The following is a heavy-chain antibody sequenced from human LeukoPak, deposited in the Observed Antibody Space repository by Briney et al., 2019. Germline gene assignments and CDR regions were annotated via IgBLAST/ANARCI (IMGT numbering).Heavy chain of an antibody. CDR3: ARDSNKLLRLGELSSFDY. J-gene: IGHJ4*02. D-gene: IGHD3-16*02. CDR2: INHSGST. Sequence: SETLSLTCAVYVGSFSGYYWSWIRQPPGKGREWIGEINHSGSTNYNPSLKSRVTISVDTSKNQFSLKLSSVTAADAAVYYCARDSNKLLRLGELSSFDYWGQGTLVTVSS. V-gene: IGHV4-34*01. CDR1: VGSFSGYY.